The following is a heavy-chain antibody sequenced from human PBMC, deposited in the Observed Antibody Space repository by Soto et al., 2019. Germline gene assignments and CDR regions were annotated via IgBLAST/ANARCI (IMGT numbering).Heavy chain of an antibody. CDR3: ASVNSRDRYNYSDAFDI. CDR1: FGSICSYY. D-gene: IGHD5-12*01. V-gene: IGHV4-59*01. CDR2: IYYSGIT. J-gene: IGHJ3*02. Sequence: PSETLALTCTVCFGSICSYYCSWIRQPPGKGLEWIGYIYYSGITNYNPSLKSRVTISVDTSKNQFSLKLSSVTAADTAVYSCASVNSRDRYNYSDAFDIWGQGPMVTVSS.